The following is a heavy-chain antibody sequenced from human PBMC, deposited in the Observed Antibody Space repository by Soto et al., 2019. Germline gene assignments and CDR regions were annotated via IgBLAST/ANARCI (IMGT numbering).Heavy chain of an antibody. V-gene: IGHV3-48*03. CDR3: ARQLAILGIDY. Sequence: SGGSLRLSCAASGFTFSSYEMNWVRQAPGKGLEWVSYISSSGSTIYYADSVKGRFTISRDNAKNSLYLQMNSLRAEDTAVYYCARQLAILGIDYWGQGTLVTVSS. CDR2: ISSSGSTI. J-gene: IGHJ4*02. D-gene: IGHD6-13*01. CDR1: GFTFSSYE.